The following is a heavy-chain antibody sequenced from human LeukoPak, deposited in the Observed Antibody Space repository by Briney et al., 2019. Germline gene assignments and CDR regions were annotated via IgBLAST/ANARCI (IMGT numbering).Heavy chain of an antibody. CDR1: GFTFSDYW. D-gene: IGHD6-6*01. J-gene: IGHJ4*02. V-gene: IGHV3-74*01. CDR3: ARDMYSTSAARGAY. CDR2: INGDGSST. Sequence: GGSLRLSCAASGFTFSDYWMHWVRQAPGKGLVWVSPINGDGSSTTYADSVKGRFTISRDNAKNTLYLHMSSLRAEDAAVYYCARDMYSTSAARGAYWGQGTLVTVSS.